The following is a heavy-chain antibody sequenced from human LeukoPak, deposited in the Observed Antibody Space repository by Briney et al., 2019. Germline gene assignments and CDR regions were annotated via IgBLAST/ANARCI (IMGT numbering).Heavy chain of an antibody. V-gene: IGHV3-33*01. D-gene: IGHD6-19*01. CDR3: ARDVLEGSGWYGSFDY. J-gene: IGHJ4*02. CDR2: IWYDGSNK. Sequence: GGSLRLSCAASGFTFSSYGMHWVRQAPGKGLEWVAVIWYDGSNKYYADSVKGRFTISRDNSKNTLYLQMNSLRAEDTAVYYCARDVLEGSGWYGSFDYWGQGTLVTVSS. CDR1: GFTFSSYG.